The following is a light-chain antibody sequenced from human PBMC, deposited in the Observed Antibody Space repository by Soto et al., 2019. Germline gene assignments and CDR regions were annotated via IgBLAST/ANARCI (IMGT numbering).Light chain of an antibody. V-gene: IGKV1-8*01. CDR3: QQYYSYPFT. CDR1: QGISSY. Sequence: AIRMTQSPSSFSASTGDRVTITCRASQGISSYLASYQQKPGKAPKLLIYAASTLKSGVTSRFSGSGSGTYFTLTISCLQSEDVATYYCQQYYSYPFTFGPGTKVDIK. CDR2: AAS. J-gene: IGKJ3*01.